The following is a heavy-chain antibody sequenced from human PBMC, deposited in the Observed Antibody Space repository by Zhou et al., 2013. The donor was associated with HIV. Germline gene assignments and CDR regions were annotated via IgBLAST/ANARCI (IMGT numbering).Heavy chain of an antibody. CDR2: MNPNSGNT. J-gene: IGHJ6*02. Sequence: QVQLVQSGAEVKKPGASVSVSCKAFGYTFSTYEINWVRQAPGQGLEWMGWMNPNSGNTGYAQKFHGRVTMTRNTSISTAYMELSSLRSEDTAVYYCARGLVFYRRVYGMDVWGQGTTVTVSS. V-gene: IGHV1-8*01. D-gene: IGHD6-6*01. CDR3: ARGLVFYRRVYGMDV. CDR1: GYTFSTYE.